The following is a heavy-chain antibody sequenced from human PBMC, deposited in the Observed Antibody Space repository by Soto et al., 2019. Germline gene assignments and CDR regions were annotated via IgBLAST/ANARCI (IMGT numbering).Heavy chain of an antibody. V-gene: IGHV1-69*12. Sequence: QVQLVQSGAEVKKPGSSVKVSCKASGGTFSSYAISWVRQAPGQGLEWMGGIIPIFGTANYAQKFQGRVTITADESTSTAYRELSSLRSEDTAVYYCAREGVIVLTQDYFDYWGQGTLVTVSS. J-gene: IGHJ4*02. CDR1: GGTFSSYA. D-gene: IGHD3-16*02. CDR2: IIPIFGTA. CDR3: AREGVIVLTQDYFDY.